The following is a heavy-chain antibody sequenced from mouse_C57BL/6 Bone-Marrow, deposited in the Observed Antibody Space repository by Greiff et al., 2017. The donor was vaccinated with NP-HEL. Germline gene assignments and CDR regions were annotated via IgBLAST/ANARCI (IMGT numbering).Heavy chain of an antibody. Sequence: QVQLKQSGPGLVQPSQSLSITCTVSGFSLTSYGVHWVRQSPGKGLEWLGVIWSGGGTDYNAAFISRLSISKDNSKRQVFFKMNSLQADDTAIYYCARKGGVWLRRAYWGQGTLVTVSA. CDR1: GFSLTSYG. CDR2: IWSGGGT. V-gene: IGHV2-2*01. CDR3: ARKGGVWLRRAY. D-gene: IGHD2-2*01. J-gene: IGHJ3*01.